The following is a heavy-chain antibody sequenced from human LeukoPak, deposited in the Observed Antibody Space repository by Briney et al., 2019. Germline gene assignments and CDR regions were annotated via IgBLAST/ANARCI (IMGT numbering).Heavy chain of an antibody. CDR2: ISSSSTI. J-gene: IGHJ4*02. D-gene: IGHD1-26*01. V-gene: IGHV3-48*01. CDR1: GFTFSTYS. CDR3: AREGFGSRGFDY. Sequence: GGSLRLSCAVSGFTFSTYSMNWVRQAPGKGLEWVSYISSSSTIYYVDSVKGRFTISRDNAKNSLYLQMNSLRAEDTAVYYCAREGFGSRGFDYWGQGTLVTVSS.